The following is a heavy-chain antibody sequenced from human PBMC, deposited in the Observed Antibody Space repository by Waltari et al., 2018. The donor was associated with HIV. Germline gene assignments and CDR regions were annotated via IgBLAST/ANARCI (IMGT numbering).Heavy chain of an antibody. Sequence: QVQLVQSGAEVKKPGASVKVSCKASGYTFTSYDINWVRQATGQGLEWMGWMNPNGGNTGYAQKFRGRVTMTRNTSISTAYMELSSLRSEDTAVYYCARKPTTPYDFWSEPRPYYYGMDVWGQGTTVTVSS. J-gene: IGHJ6*02. V-gene: IGHV1-8*01. D-gene: IGHD3-3*01. CDR3: ARKPTTPYDFWSEPRPYYYGMDV. CDR1: GYTFTSYD. CDR2: MNPNGGNT.